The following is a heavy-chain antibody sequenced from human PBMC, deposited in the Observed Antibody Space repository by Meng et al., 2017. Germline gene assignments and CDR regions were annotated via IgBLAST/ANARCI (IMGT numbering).Heavy chain of an antibody. J-gene: IGHJ4*02. CDR3: ARDSSSGWYHNY. D-gene: IGHD6-19*01. CDR1: GFSGTTRE. CDR2: IYSGGST. V-gene: IGHV3-53*02. Sequence: GPLAASGGCLPLPGGSLCAVCTALGFSGTTREMSWVRQAPEKGLEWVSVIYSGGSTYYADSVKGRFSISRDNSKNTLYLQMNSLRAEDTAVYFCARDSSSGWYHNYWGQGTLVTVSS.